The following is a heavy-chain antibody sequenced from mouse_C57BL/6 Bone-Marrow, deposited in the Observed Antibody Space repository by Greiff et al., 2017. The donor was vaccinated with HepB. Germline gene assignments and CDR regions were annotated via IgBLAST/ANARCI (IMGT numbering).Heavy chain of an antibody. V-gene: IGHV1-26*01. CDR2: INPNNGGT. CDR1: GYTFTDYY. J-gene: IGHJ3*01. D-gene: IGHD2-2*01. CDR3: ANLYYGYDDGSWFAY. Sequence: EVQLQQSGPELVKPGASVKISCKASGYTFTDYYMNWVKQSHGKSLEWIGDINPNNGGTSYNQKFKGKATLTVDKSSSTAYMALRSLTSEDSAVYYCANLYYGYDDGSWFAYWGQGTLVTVSA.